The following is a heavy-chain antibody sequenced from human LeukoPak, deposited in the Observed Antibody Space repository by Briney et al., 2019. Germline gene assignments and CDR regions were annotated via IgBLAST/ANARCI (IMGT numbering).Heavy chain of an antibody. CDR3: ARSPGGSGTRPPYTFYYGMDV. CDR2: IYYRGTT. D-gene: IGHD3-10*01. Sequence: SETLSLTCTFSGGSISSYYWSWIRQPPGKGLEWIGCIYYRGTTNYNPSLKSRVTISVDTSKNQFSLRLSSVTAADTAVYYCARSPGGSGTRPPYTFYYGMDVWGQGTTVTVSS. CDR1: GGSISSYY. J-gene: IGHJ6*02. V-gene: IGHV4-59*08.